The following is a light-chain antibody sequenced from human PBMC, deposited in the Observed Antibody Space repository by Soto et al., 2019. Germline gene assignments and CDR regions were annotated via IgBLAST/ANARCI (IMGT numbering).Light chain of an antibody. V-gene: IGKV3-20*01. CDR3: QQYGSSPRT. J-gene: IGKJ1*01. CDR1: QSVSNSY. Sequence: EIVLTQSPGTLSLSPGERATLSCRASQSVSNSYLAWYQQKPGQAPRLLIYGASSRATGIPDRFSGSGSGTHFTLPISRLEPEDFAVYYCQQYGSSPRTFGQGTKVEIK. CDR2: GAS.